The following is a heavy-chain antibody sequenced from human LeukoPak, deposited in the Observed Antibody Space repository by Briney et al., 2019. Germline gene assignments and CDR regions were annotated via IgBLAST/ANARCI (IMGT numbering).Heavy chain of an antibody. Sequence: ASVKVSCKASGGTFSSYAISWVRQAPGQGLEWMGRIIPIFGIANYAQKFQGRVTITADKSTSTAYMELSGLRSEDTAVYYCARDRSESSFYGPFLDYWGQGTLVTVSS. D-gene: IGHD1-26*01. CDR2: IIPIFGIA. CDR3: ARDRSESSFYGPFLDY. J-gene: IGHJ4*02. CDR1: GGTFSSYA. V-gene: IGHV1-69*04.